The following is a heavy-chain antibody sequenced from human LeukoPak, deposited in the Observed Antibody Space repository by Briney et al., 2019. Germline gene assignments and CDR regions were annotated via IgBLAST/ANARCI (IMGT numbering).Heavy chain of an antibody. CDR2: INPNSGGT. J-gene: IGHJ4*02. CDR3: ARARTLGRHYDSSGFNY. Sequence: GASVKVSCKASGYTFTTYDINWVRQATGQGLEWMGWINPNSGGTNYAQKFQGRVTMTRDTSISTAYMELSRLRSDDTAVYYCARARTLGRHYDSSGFNYWGQGTLVTVSS. D-gene: IGHD3-22*01. V-gene: IGHV1-2*02. CDR1: GYTFTTYD.